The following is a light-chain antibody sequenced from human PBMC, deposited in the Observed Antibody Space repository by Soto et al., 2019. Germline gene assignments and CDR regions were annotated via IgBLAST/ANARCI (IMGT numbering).Light chain of an antibody. CDR3: QQYNSFPWT. Sequence: DIRVTQSPSTLSASVGDRVTITCRASQSISSWLAWYQQKPGKAPKALIYKASSLESGVPSRFSGSESGTEFTLTISSLQPDDFATYYCQQYNSFPWTFGQGTKVEVK. CDR2: KAS. J-gene: IGKJ1*01. CDR1: QSISSW. V-gene: IGKV1-5*03.